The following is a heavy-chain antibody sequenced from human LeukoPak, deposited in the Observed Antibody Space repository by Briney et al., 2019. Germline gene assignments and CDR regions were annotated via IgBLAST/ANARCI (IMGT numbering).Heavy chain of an antibody. J-gene: IGHJ4*02. V-gene: IGHV3-21*01. CDR3: ARDSPPRLNRQQLLRGGPDY. Sequence: GGSLRLSCAASGFTFSSYAVSWVRQAPGKGLEWVSSISSSSSYIYYADSVKGRFTISRDNSKNTLYLQMNSLRAEDTAVYYCARDSPPRLNRQQLLRGGPDYWGQGTLVTVS. D-gene: IGHD6-13*01. CDR1: GFTFSSYA. CDR2: ISSSSSYI.